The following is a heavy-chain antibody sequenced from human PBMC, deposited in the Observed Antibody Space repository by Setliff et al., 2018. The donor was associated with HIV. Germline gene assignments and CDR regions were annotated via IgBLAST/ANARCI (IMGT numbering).Heavy chain of an antibody. CDR3: ARILSSRGIIEAYYYAMDV. CDR2: ISRNGGTYI. V-gene: IGHV3-20*04. CDR1: GFSFDDYG. D-gene: IGHD3-10*01. J-gene: IGHJ6*02. Sequence: GGSLRLSCAASGFSFDDYGMNWVRQVPGKGLEWVSAISRNGGTYIYYADSMKGRFTISRDNAKNSLYLQMNSLRAEDTAVYYCARILSSRGIIEAYYYAMDVWGQGTTVTVSS.